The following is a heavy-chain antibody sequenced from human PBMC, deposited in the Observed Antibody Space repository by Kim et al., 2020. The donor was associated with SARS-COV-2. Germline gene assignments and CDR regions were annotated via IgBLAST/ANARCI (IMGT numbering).Heavy chain of an antibody. V-gene: IGHV4-39*02. D-gene: IGHD5-18*01. CDR3: ARRTKRYSYGYFDY. Sequence: YNPPLKSRVTKSVDTSKNPFPLKLSSVTAADTAMYYCARRTKRYSYGYFDYWGQGTLVTVSS. J-gene: IGHJ4*02.